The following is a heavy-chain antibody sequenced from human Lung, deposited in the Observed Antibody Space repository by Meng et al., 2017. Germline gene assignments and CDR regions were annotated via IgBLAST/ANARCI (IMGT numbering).Heavy chain of an antibody. V-gene: IGHV1-18*01. CDR2: ICTYNGNT. CDR3: AVMGLYGDYDNWYFDL. Sequence: QVQLVQSGAEVKKPGASAKVSCKSSGYTLIRYGIGWVRQAPGQGLEWMGWICTYNGNTNYAQKFQGRVTMTTDTSTSTAYMELRSLRSDDTAVYYCAVMGLYGDYDNWYFDLWGRGTLVTVSS. CDR1: GYTLIRYG. D-gene: IGHD4-17*01. J-gene: IGHJ2*01.